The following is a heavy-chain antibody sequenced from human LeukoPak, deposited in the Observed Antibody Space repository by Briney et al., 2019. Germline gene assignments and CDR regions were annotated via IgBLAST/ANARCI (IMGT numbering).Heavy chain of an antibody. J-gene: IGHJ6*03. CDR1: GYTFTSYG. D-gene: IGHD1-26*01. Sequence: ASVKVSCKASGYTFTSYGISWVRQAPGQGLEWMGWISAYNGNTNYAQKLQGRVTMTTDTSTSTAYMELRSLRSDDTAVYYCARLRALDYYYYYMDVWGKGTTVTVSS. CDR3: ARLRALDYYYYYMDV. CDR2: ISAYNGNT. V-gene: IGHV1-18*01.